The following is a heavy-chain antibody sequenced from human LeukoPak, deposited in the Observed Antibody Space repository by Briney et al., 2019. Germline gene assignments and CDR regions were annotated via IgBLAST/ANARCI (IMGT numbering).Heavy chain of an antibody. D-gene: IGHD6-13*01. CDR1: GYHFTSYW. Sequence: GESLKISCKGSGYHFTSYWIAWVRQMPGKGLEWMGIIYPGDSDIRYGPPFEGQVTLSVDKSTNTAYLQWSSLKASDTAMYYCARPLPRHSSSWFFDYWGQGTLVTVSS. V-gene: IGHV5-51*01. CDR3: ARPLPRHSSSWFFDY. CDR2: IYPGDSDI. J-gene: IGHJ4*02.